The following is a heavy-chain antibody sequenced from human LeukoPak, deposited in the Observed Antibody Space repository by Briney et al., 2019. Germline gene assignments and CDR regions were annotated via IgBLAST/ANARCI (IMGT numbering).Heavy chain of an antibody. V-gene: IGHV3-13*04. D-gene: IGHD2-8*01. Sequence: PGGSLRLSCAASGFTFSNYDMHWVRQATGKGLEWVSAIGTAGDTYYPGSVRGRFTMSRENAKNSLYLQMNSLAAGDTAVYYSARGSNTHFDYWGQGILVTVSS. CDR2: IGTAGDT. J-gene: IGHJ4*02. CDR1: GFTFSNYD. CDR3: ARGSNTHFDY.